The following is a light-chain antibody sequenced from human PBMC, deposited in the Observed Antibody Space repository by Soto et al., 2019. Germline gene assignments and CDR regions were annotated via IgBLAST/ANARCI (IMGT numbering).Light chain of an antibody. V-gene: IGKV1-5*01. CDR2: DAS. J-gene: IGKJ1*01. CDR3: QQSYSTPWT. Sequence: DIQMTQSPSTLSASVGDRVSITCRASQSISSWLAWYQQKPGKAPKLLIYDASSLESGVPSRFSGSGSGTEFTLTISSLQPEDFATYYCQQSYSTPWTFGQGNKVDIK. CDR1: QSISSW.